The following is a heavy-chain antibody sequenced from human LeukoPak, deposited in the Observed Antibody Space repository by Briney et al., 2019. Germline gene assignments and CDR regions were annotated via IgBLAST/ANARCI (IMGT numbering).Heavy chain of an antibody. J-gene: IGHJ6*04. D-gene: IGHD3-10*01. Sequence: GGSLRLSCAASGFTLSSYGMHWVRQAPGKGLEWVAVISYDGSNKYYADSVKGRFTIPRDNSKNTLYLQMNSLRAEDTAVYYCAKDQYYYGSGSYPWVEEDYYGMDVWGKGTTVTVSS. V-gene: IGHV3-30*18. CDR1: GFTLSSYG. CDR2: ISYDGSNK. CDR3: AKDQYYYGSGSYPWVEEDYYGMDV.